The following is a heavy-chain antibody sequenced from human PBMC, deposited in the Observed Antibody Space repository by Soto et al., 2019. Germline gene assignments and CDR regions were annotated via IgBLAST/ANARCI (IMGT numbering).Heavy chain of an antibody. Sequence: QVQLVESGGGVVQPGRSLRLSCAASGFTFSSYAMHWVRQAPGKGLEWVAVISYDGSNKYYADSVKGRFTISRDNAKNSLYLQMNSLRAEDTAVYYCAREYGSGYYFDYWGQGTLVTVSS. CDR3: AREYGSGYYFDY. CDR2: ISYDGSNK. J-gene: IGHJ4*02. V-gene: IGHV3-30-3*01. D-gene: IGHD3-22*01. CDR1: GFTFSSYA.